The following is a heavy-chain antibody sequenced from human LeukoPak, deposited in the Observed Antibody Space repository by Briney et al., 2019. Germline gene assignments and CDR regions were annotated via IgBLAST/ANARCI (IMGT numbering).Heavy chain of an antibody. CDR3: AGGYYDTSAYSNPFDF. CDR2: IHTSGST. V-gene: IGHV4-4*09. CDR1: GDSISNYY. J-gene: IGHJ4*02. Sequence: SETLSITCTVSGDSISNYYWSWIRQTPGKGLEWIGYIHTSGSTYYNPSLKSRVTISVDTSKNQFSLKLSSVTAADTAVYYCAGGYYDTSAYSNPFDFWGQGTLVTVSS. D-gene: IGHD3-22*01.